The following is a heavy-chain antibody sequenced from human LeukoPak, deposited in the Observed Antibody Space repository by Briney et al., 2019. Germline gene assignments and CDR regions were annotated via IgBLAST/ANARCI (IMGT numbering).Heavy chain of an antibody. CDR3: VQEGIAVPHLTRGYFNL. CDR2: MSHSGVKE. D-gene: IGHD6-19*01. Sequence: GGSLRLSCAASEFIFSDFDMHWVRQAPGKGLQWVALMSHSGVKESYADSVKGRFTISRDNSNNALYLQMNSLRAEDTAVYYCVQEGIAVPHLTRGYFNLRGRGTLVTVSS. V-gene: IGHV3-30*18. J-gene: IGHJ2*01. CDR1: EFIFSDFD.